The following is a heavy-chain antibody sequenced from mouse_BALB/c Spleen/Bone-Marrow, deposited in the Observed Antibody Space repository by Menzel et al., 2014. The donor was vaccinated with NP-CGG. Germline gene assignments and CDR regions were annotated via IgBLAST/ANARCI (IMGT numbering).Heavy chain of an antibody. CDR2: IYPGSGNT. J-gene: IGHJ4*01. CDR3: ANLGRYAMDY. CDR1: GCTFTDYY. Sequence: QVHVKQSGPELVKPGASVKISCKASGCTFTDYYINWVKRKPGQGLEWIGWIYPGSGNTKYNEKFKGKATLTVDTSSSTAYMQLSSLTSEDTAVYFCANLGRYAMDYWGQGTSVTVSS. D-gene: IGHD3-1*01. V-gene: IGHV1-84*02.